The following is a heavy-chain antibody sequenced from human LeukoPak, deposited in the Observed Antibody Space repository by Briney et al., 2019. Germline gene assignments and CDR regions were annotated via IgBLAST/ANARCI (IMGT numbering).Heavy chain of an antibody. CDR3: ASGGARYNWFDP. CDR1: GGSISSSNYY. Sequence: SETLSLTCTVSGGSISSSNYYWAWIRQPPGKGLEWIGEINHSGSTDYNPSLKSRVTISVDTSKNQFSLKLSSVTAADTAVYYCASGGARYNWFDPWGQGTLVTVSS. V-gene: IGHV4-39*07. J-gene: IGHJ5*02. D-gene: IGHD3-16*01. CDR2: INHSGST.